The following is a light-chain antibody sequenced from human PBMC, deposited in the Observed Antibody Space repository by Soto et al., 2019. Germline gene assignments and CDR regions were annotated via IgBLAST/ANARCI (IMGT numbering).Light chain of an antibody. J-gene: IGLJ1*01. CDR1: SSDVGGYDY. Sequence: QSALTQPASVSGSPGQSITISCAGTSSDVGGYDYVSWYQHHPGKAPKLMISEVSNRPSGVSSRFSGSKSGNTASLTISGLQAEDEADYYCSSYTGSSTPYVFGTGTKLTVL. CDR2: EVS. V-gene: IGLV2-14*01. CDR3: SSYTGSSTPYV.